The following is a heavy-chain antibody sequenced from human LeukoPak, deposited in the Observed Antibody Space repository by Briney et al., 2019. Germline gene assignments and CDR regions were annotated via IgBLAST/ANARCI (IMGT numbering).Heavy chain of an antibody. J-gene: IGHJ4*02. V-gene: IGHV4-30-2*01. CDR2: IYHSGST. D-gene: IGHD6-13*01. Sequence: PSETLSLTCAVSGGSISSGGYSWSWIRQPPGKGLEWIGYIYHSGSTYYNPSLKSRVTISVDSSKNQFSLKLSSVTAADTAVYYCARGLLGAAPIYWGQGALVTVSS. CDR3: ARGLLGAAPIY. CDR1: GGSISSGGYS.